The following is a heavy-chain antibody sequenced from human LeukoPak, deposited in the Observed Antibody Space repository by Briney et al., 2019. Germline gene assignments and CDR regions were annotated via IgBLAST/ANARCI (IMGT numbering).Heavy chain of an antibody. CDR2: IRDKNDGGTT. CDR1: GFTFSNAW. D-gene: IGHD1-26*01. V-gene: IGHV3-15*01. J-gene: IGHJ4*02. Sequence: GGSLRLSCAASGFTFSNAWMSWVRQAPGKGLEWVARIRDKNDGGTTDYAAAVIGRFTISRDDSKNTLFLQMNSLTTEDTAVNYSNKVRGSYIDYWGQGTLVTVSS. CDR3: NKVRGSYIDY.